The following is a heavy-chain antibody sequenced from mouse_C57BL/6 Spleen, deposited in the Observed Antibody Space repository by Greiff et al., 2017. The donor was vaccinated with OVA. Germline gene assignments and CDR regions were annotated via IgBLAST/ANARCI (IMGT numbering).Heavy chain of an antibody. Sequence: VQVVESGAELVRPGASVTLSCKASGYTFTDYEMHWVKQTPVHGLEWIGAIDPETGGTAYNQKFKGKAILTADKSSSTAYMELRSLTSEDSAVYYCTRGNWDDAMDYWGQGTSVTVSS. V-gene: IGHV1-15*01. CDR1: GYTFTDYE. CDR2: IDPETGGT. D-gene: IGHD4-1*01. J-gene: IGHJ4*01. CDR3: TRGNWDDAMDY.